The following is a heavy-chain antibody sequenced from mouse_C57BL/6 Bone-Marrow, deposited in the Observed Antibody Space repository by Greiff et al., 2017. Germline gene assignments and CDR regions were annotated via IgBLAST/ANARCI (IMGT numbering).Heavy chain of an antibody. CDR1: GFNIKDDY. CDR3: TTTWDDY. CDR2: LDPENGDT. V-gene: IGHV14-4*01. D-gene: IGHD4-1*01. Sequence: EVQLQQSGAELVRPGASVTLSCTASGFNIKDDYMHWVKQRPEQGLEWIGWLDPENGDTEYASKFQGKATITADTSSNTAYLQLSSLPSEDTAVYYCTTTWDDYWGQGTTLTVSS. J-gene: IGHJ2*01.